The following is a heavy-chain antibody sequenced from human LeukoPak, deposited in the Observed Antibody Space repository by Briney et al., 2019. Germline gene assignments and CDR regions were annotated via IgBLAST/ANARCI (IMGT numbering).Heavy chain of an antibody. Sequence: PGGSLRLSCAASGFTFSSYGIHWVRQAPGKGLEWVAVISYDGSNKYYADSVKGRFTISRDNSKNTLYLQMNSLRAEDTAVYYCAKEGVSYGLDYWGQGTLVTVSS. CDR1: GFTFSSYG. D-gene: IGHD3-16*01. J-gene: IGHJ4*02. CDR3: AKEGVSYGLDY. V-gene: IGHV3-30*18. CDR2: ISYDGSNK.